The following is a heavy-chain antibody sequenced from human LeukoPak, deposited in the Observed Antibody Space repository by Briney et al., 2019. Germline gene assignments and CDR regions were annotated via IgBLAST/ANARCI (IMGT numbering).Heavy chain of an antibody. J-gene: IGHJ4*02. CDR1: GFTFSSYS. Sequence: PGGSLRLSCAASGFTFSSYSMSWARQAPGKGLEWVSSISGSGGRADYADSVEGRFTISRDNAMNTLSLQMNSLTAGDTAIYYCAKNPKLEGWIYFESWGQGSWSPSPQ. CDR3: AKNPKLEGWIYFES. CDR2: ISGSGGRA. V-gene: IGHV3-23*01. D-gene: IGHD1-1*01.